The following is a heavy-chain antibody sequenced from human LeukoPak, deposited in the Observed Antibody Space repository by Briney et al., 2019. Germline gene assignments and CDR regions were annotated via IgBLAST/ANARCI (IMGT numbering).Heavy chain of an antibody. CDR1: GFTFSDHY. CDR2: TRNKANSYTT. V-gene: IGHV3-72*01. Sequence: GGSLRLSCAASGFTFSDHYRDWVRQAPGKGLEWVGRTRNKANSYTTEYAASVKGRFTISRDDSKNSLYLQMNSLKAEDRAVYYCAREYQLLGYYFYYMDVWGQGTMVTVSS. J-gene: IGHJ6*03. D-gene: IGHD2-2*01. CDR3: AREYQLLGYYFYYMDV.